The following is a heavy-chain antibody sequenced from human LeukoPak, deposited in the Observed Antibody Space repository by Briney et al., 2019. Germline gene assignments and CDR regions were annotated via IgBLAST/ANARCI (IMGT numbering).Heavy chain of an antibody. CDR1: GFTFSIYS. V-gene: IGHV3-21*01. CDR3: ARDRRYYDSSGYADFFDY. D-gene: IGHD3-22*01. J-gene: IGHJ4*02. CDR2: ISSSSSYI. Sequence: PGGSLRLSCAASGFTFSIYSMNWVRQAPGKGLEWVSSISSSSSYIYYADSVKGRFTISRDNAKNSLYLQMNSLRAEDTAVYYCARDRRYYDSSGYADFFDYWGQGTLVTVSS.